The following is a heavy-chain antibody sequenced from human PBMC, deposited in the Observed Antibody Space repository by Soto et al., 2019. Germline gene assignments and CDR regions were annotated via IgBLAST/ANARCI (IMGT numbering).Heavy chain of an antibody. D-gene: IGHD2-21*02. J-gene: IGHJ5*02. CDR1: GGSISSYY. V-gene: IGHV4-59*01. CDR3: ARTALGWFDP. Sequence: SETLSLTCSVSGGSISSYYWSWIRQPPGKGLEWIGYIFYSGSTNQSPSLKSRVTISVDTSKNQFSLKLRSVTAADTAVYYCARTALGWFDPWGKGTLVTVSS. CDR2: IFYSGST.